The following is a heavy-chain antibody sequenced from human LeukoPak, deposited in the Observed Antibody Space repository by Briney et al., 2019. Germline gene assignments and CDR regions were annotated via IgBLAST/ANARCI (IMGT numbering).Heavy chain of an antibody. J-gene: IGHJ6*02. CDR3: ARLYETQPPEQSAMDV. CDR2: ISSGSSTI. D-gene: IGHD3-3*01. V-gene: IGHV3-48*01. CDR1: GFTFSSYS. Sequence: GGSLRLSCAASGFTFSSYSMNWVRQAPGKGLEWVSYISSGSSTIYYADSVKGRFTISRDNAKNSLYLQMNSLRAEDTAVYYCARLYETQPPEQSAMDVWGQGTTVRVSS.